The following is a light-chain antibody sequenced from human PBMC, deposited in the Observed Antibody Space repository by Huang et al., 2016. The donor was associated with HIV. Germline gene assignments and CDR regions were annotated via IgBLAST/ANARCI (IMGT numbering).Light chain of an antibody. J-gene: IGKJ5*01. CDR1: QDISNY. CDR3: QQYDNLPIT. Sequence: DIQMTQSPSSLSASVGDRVTITCHASQDISNYLNWYQQKPGKAPKLLIYDASNLETGVPSRFSGSGSGTDFNFTISSLQPEDIATYYCQQYDNLPITFGQGTRLEIK. V-gene: IGKV1-33*01. CDR2: DAS.